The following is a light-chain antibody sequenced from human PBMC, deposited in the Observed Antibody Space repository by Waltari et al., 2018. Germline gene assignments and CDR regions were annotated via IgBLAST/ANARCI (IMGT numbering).Light chain of an antibody. CDR3: QQYNNWPRT. J-gene: IGKJ1*01. CDR2: GAS. CDR1: QSVSSN. Sequence: EIVMTQSPATLSVSPGARATLSCRASQSVSSNLAWYQQKPGQAPRLLMYGASTRATGIPARFSGSGSGTEFTLTISSLQSEDFALYYCQQYNNWPRTFGQGTKVEIK. V-gene: IGKV3-15*01.